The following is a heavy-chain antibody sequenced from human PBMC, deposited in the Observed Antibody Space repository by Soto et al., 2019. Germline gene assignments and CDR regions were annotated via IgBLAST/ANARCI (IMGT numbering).Heavy chain of an antibody. D-gene: IGHD2-21*01. CDR3: ARGGISHWAYFYYMDV. CDR2: INHLGSI. J-gene: IGHJ6*03. V-gene: IGHV4-34*01. CDR1: GASLSDYF. Sequence: SETLSLTCVVSGASLSDYFWSWIRQPPGLALEWIGEINHLGSINYNPSLKRRVTMSVDTSKNQFSLTLNSVTAADTATYYCARGGISHWAYFYYMDVWDRGTTVTVSS.